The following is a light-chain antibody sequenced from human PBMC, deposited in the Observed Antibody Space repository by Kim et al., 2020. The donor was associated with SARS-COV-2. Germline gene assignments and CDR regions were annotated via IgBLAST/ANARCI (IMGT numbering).Light chain of an antibody. CDR1: QLGDKY. J-gene: IGLJ3*02. CDR3: QVWDSRNVV. Sequence: SYELTQPPSVSVSPGQTASISCSGNQLGDKYVCWYQQKAGQSPVLVIHQDSKRPSGVPERFSGSNSGNIATLTISGTQTMDEADYYCQVWDSRNVVFGGGTKLTVL. V-gene: IGLV3-1*01. CDR2: QDS.